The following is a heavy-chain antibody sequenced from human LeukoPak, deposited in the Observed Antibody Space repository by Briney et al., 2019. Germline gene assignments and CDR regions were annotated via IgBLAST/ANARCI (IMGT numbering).Heavy chain of an antibody. D-gene: IGHD2-2*01. CDR3: AKEEVPNDY. J-gene: IGHJ4*02. CDR1: GFTFSRSA. Sequence: PGGSLRLSCEVSGFTFSRSAMSWVRQAPGKGLEWVSGISISGEATYYADSVQGRFTISRDNSTNTVYLQMYSLGVEDTAVYYCAKEEVPNDYWGQGILVTVSS. V-gene: IGHV3-23*01. CDR2: ISISGEAT.